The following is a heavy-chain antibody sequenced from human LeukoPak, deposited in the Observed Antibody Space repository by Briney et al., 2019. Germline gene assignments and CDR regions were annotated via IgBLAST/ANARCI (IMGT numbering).Heavy chain of an antibody. Sequence: ASVKGSCKASGGTFSSYAISWVRQAPGQGLEWMGGIIPIFGTANYAQKFQGRVTITTDESTSTAYMELSSLRSEDTAVYYCARAGTTLRYYYYMDVWGKGTTVTVSS. J-gene: IGHJ6*03. CDR2: IIPIFGTA. D-gene: IGHD1-1*01. V-gene: IGHV1-69*05. CDR3: ARAGTTLRYYYYMDV. CDR1: GGTFSSYA.